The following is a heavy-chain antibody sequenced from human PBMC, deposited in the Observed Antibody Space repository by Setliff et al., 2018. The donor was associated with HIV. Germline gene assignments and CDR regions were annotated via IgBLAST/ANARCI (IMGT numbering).Heavy chain of an antibody. CDR1: GYTFTDYF. D-gene: IGHD1-1*01. CDR2: ISPDNANT. V-gene: IGHV1-2*02. J-gene: IGHJ4*02. Sequence: ASVKVSCKSSGYTFTDYFMHWVRQAPGQGLEWMGWISPDNANTRISQRFRGSVTMTRDRSINTAYMEFSGLTSDDTAVYYCARQLSNSFDYWGQGTLVIVSS. CDR3: ARQLSNSFDY.